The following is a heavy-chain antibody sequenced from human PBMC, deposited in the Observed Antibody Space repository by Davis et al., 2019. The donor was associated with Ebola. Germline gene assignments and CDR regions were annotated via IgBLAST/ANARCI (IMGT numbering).Heavy chain of an antibody. Sequence: GESLKISCEASGFTFGIYDMNWVRQAPGKGLEWVSGLSTSGDSTYYADSVKGRFTISRDNSKNLVHLQMNNLRAEDTAVYYCAKGQGLWWNFGFDSWGQGTLVTVSS. V-gene: IGHV3-23*01. CDR2: LSTSGDST. CDR1: GFTFGIYD. J-gene: IGHJ4*02. CDR3: AKGQGLWWNFGFDS. D-gene: IGHD2-21*01.